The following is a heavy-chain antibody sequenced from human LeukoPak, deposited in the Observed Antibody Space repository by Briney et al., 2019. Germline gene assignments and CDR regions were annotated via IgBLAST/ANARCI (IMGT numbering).Heavy chain of an antibody. J-gene: IGHJ2*01. CDR1: GGTFSSYA. D-gene: IGHD3-10*01. CDR2: IIPIFGTA. Sequence: SVKVSCKASGGTFSSYAISWVRQAPGQGLEWMGGIIPIFGTANYAQKFQSRVTTTTDESTSTAYMELSSLRSEDTAVYYCARRGPQGDFDLWGRGTLVTVSS. CDR3: ARRGPQGDFDL. V-gene: IGHV1-69*05.